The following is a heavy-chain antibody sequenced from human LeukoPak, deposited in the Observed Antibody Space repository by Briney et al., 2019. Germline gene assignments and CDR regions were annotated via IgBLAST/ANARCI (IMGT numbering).Heavy chain of an antibody. CDR2: FDPEDGET. D-gene: IGHD3-3*01. CDR1: GYTLTELS. V-gene: IGHV1-24*01. J-gene: IGHJ4*02. Sequence: ASVKVSCKVSGYTLTELSMHWVRQAPGKGLEWMGGFDPEDGETIYAQKFQGRVTMTEDTSTDTAYMELSSLRSEDTAVYYCAAISNDYDFWSGHYYFDYWGQGTLVTVSS. CDR3: AAISNDYDFWSGHYYFDY.